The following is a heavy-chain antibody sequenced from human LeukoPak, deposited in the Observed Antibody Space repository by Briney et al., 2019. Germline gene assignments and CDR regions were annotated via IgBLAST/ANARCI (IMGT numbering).Heavy chain of an antibody. CDR3: ARDCSSTSCLKHYYYYYGMDV. CDR1: GFTFSSYS. V-gene: IGHV3-48*04. J-gene: IGHJ6*02. D-gene: IGHD2-2*01. CDR2: ISSSGSTI. Sequence: GGSLRLSCAASGFTFSSYSMNWVRQAPGKGLEWVSYISSSGSTIYYADSVKGRFTISRDNAKNSLYLQMNSLRAEDTAVYYCARDCSSTSCLKHYYYYYGMDVWGQGTTVTVSS.